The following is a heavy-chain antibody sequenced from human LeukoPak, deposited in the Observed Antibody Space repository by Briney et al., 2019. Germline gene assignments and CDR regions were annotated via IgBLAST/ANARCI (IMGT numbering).Heavy chain of an antibody. CDR1: GFTYSHYG. Sequence: GGSLRLSCAATGFTYSHYGMHWVRQAPGKGLEWVAVIWSDGTEKYYGDAVKGRFTISRDNSRNTLYLQMNSLRGEDTAVYYCAKDAQRGFDYSNSLEYWGQGTLVTVSS. D-gene: IGHD4-11*01. V-gene: IGHV3-33*06. CDR2: IWSDGTEK. J-gene: IGHJ4*02. CDR3: AKDAQRGFDYSNSLEY.